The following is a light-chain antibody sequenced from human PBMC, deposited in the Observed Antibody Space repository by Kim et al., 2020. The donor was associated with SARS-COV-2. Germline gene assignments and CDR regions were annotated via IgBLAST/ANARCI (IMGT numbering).Light chain of an antibody. V-gene: IGLV1-40*01. CDR3: HSYDSIFNGPV. J-gene: IGLJ2*01. CDR1: ISNVGAGYD. CDR2: GNS. Sequence: QSVLTQPPSVSGAPGQRVTISCTGSISNVGAGYDVQWYQRLPGAAPKLIIYGNSKRPSGVPDRFSASKSGTSASLTITGLQAEDEADYYCHSYDSIFNGPVFGGGTQLTVL.